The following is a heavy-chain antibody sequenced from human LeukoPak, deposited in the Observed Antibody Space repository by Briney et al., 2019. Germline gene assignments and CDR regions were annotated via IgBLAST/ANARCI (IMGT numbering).Heavy chain of an antibody. CDR2: IYYSGST. CDR3: ARRRSWPDAFDI. CDR1: GGSISSYY. Sequence: SETLSLTCTVSGGSISSYYWSWIRQPPGKGLEWIGYIYYSGSTDYNSSLKSRVTISVDTSKNQFSLKLSFVTAADTAVYYCARRRSWPDAFDIWGQGTMVTVSS. V-gene: IGHV4-59*01. D-gene: IGHD1-26*01. J-gene: IGHJ3*02.